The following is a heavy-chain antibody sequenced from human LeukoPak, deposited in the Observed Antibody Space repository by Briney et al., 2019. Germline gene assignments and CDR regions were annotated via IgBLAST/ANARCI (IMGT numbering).Heavy chain of an antibody. CDR1: GFIFSNYA. Sequence: GGSLRLSCAASGFIFSNYAMHWVRQAPGKGLEWMAYMRSDKSTYYYADSVKGRFTISRDNSKNTLYLQMNTLRVEDTAVYYCAKDSVNYDILTGYHRWFDPWGQGTLVTVSS. V-gene: IGHV3-30*02. CDR2: MRSDKSTY. J-gene: IGHJ5*02. D-gene: IGHD3-9*01. CDR3: AKDSVNYDILTGYHRWFDP.